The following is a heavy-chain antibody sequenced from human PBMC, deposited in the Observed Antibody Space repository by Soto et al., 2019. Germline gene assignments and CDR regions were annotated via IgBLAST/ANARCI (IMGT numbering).Heavy chain of an antibody. Sequence: GGYLRLSCAASGFTFSRYEMNWIRQAPGNGLEWVSYISSSGTNVHYADSVKGRFTISRDNAKNSLFLQMNSLRAEDTALYYCARAGVYWGQGTLVTVSS. CDR3: ARAGVY. D-gene: IGHD2-8*01. V-gene: IGHV3-48*03. J-gene: IGHJ4*02. CDR1: GFTFSRYE. CDR2: ISSSGTNV.